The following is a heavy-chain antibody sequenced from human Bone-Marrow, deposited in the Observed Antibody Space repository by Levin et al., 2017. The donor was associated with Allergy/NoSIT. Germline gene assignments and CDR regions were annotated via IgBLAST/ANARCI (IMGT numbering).Heavy chain of an antibody. CDR2: ISWNSGSI. Sequence: SLKISCAASGFTFDDYAMHWVRQAPGKGLEWVSGISWNSGSIGYADSVKGRFTISRDNAKNSLYLQMNSLRAEDTALYYCAKDPSPYSGSYRNWFDPWGQGTLVTVSS. CDR1: GFTFDDYA. D-gene: IGHD1-26*01. J-gene: IGHJ5*02. CDR3: AKDPSPYSGSYRNWFDP. V-gene: IGHV3-9*01.